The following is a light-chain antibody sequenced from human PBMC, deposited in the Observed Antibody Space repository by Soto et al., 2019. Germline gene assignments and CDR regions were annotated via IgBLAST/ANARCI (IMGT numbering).Light chain of an antibody. CDR1: QSISSW. Sequence: DIQKTQSPSTLTASVGDRVTITCRARQSISSWLAWYQQKPGKAPKLLIYDASILESGVPARFSGSGSGTEFTLTISSLQSEDFATYYCQQYYSYPRTFGQGTKVDIK. J-gene: IGKJ1*01. CDR2: DAS. V-gene: IGKV1-5*01. CDR3: QQYYSYPRT.